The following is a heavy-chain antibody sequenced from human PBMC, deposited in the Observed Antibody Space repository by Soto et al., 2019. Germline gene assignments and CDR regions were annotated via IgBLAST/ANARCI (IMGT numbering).Heavy chain of an antibody. J-gene: IGHJ6*03. Sequence: GSLRLSCAASGFTFSRYSMNWVRPAPGEGLEWVSSISSSSSYIYYADSVKGRFTISRDNAKNSLYLQMNSLRAEDTAVYYCASCTSPFYYYMDVWGKGTTVTVSS. CDR2: ISSSSSYI. CDR3: ASCTSPFYYYMDV. V-gene: IGHV3-21*01. D-gene: IGHD2-2*01. CDR1: GFTFSRYS.